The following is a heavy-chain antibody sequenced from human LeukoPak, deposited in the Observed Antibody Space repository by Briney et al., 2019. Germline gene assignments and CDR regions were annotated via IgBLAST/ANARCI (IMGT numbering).Heavy chain of an antibody. V-gene: IGHV3-7*01. CDR1: GFTFSNYW. CDR2: IKQDGSET. Sequence: GGSLRLSCAASGFTFSNYWMNWVRQPPGKGLEWVANIKQDGSETYYVDSVKGRFTISRDNAKNSLYLQMNSLRAEDTAVYYCAREYCSGGSGACYYYYMDVWGKGTTVTVSS. J-gene: IGHJ6*03. D-gene: IGHD2-15*01. CDR3: AREYCSGGSGACYYYYMDV.